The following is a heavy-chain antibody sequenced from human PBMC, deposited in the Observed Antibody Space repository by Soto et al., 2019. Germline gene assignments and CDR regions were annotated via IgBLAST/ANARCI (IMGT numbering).Heavy chain of an antibody. CDR2: FTPIFGIA. J-gene: IGHJ6*02. D-gene: IGHD2-2*01. V-gene: IGHV1-69*08. CDR1: GGTFSRYS. Sequence: QVQLVQSGAEVKKPGSSVKVSCKASGGTFSRYSITWVRQAPGHGLEWIGRFTPIFGIASYAQKFQGRVTMTADESTSTAYMELSSLRSDDTAVYYCAREDRDRETGLVPAAIDGMDVWGQGTTVTVSS. CDR3: AREDRDRETGLVPAAIDGMDV.